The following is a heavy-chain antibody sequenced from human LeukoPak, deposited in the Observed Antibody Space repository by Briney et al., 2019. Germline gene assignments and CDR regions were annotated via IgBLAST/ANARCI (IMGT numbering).Heavy chain of an antibody. Sequence: GGSLRLSCAASGFTFSNAWMSWVRQAPGKGLEWVGRIKSKTDGGTTDYAAPVKGRFTISRDDSKNTLYLQMNSLKTEDTAVYYCTTGLYDILTGYYKGTPVFDYWGQGTLVTVSS. V-gene: IGHV3-15*01. CDR3: TTGLYDILTGYYKGTPVFDY. CDR1: GFTFSNAW. CDR2: IKSKTDGGTT. J-gene: IGHJ4*02. D-gene: IGHD3-9*01.